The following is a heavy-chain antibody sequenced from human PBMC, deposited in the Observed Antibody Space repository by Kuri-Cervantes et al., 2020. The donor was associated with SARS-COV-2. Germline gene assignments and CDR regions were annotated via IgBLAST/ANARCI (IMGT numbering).Heavy chain of an antibody. Sequence: ASVKVSCKASGYSFTSYGISWVRQAPGQGLEWMGWISAYNGNTNYAQKFQGRVTMTRDTSTSTVYMELSSLRSEDTAVYYCARAEGQNYGSGSYLTYLPDYWGQGTLVTVSS. J-gene: IGHJ4*02. CDR3: ARAEGQNYGSGSYLTYLPDY. CDR2: ISAYNGNT. D-gene: IGHD3-10*01. CDR1: GYSFTSYG. V-gene: IGHV1-18*01.